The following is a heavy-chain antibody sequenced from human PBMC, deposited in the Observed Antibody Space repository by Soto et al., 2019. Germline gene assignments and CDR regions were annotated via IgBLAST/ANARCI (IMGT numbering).Heavy chain of an antibody. CDR1: GASISGFY. V-gene: IGHV4-4*07. D-gene: IGHD1-1*01. CDR3: VRDGTKTLRDWFDP. CDR2: IYATGTT. J-gene: IGHJ5*02. Sequence: SETLSLTCTVSGASISGFYWSWIRKSAGKGLEWIGRIYATGTTDYNPSLKSRVMMSVDTSKKQFSLKLRSVTAADTAVYYCVRDGTKTLRDWFDPWGPGISVTVSS.